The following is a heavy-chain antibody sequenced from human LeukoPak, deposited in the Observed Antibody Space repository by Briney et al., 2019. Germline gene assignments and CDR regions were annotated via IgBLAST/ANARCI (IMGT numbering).Heavy chain of an antibody. V-gene: IGHV3-11*04. CDR2: ISSSGSTI. D-gene: IGHD3-3*01. J-gene: IGHJ3*02. Sequence: PRGSLRLSCAASGFTFSDYYMSWIRQAPGKGLEWVSYISSSGSTIYYADSVKGRFTISRDNAKNSLYLQMNSLRAEDTAVYYCARPATRRYYDFWSGSYDAFDIWGQGTMVTVSS. CDR3: ARPATRRYYDFWSGSYDAFDI. CDR1: GFTFSDYY.